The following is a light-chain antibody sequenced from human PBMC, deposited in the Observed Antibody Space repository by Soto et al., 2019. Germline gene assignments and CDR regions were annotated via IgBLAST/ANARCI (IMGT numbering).Light chain of an antibody. CDR2: DTS. CDR3: QHRMNWPLT. Sequence: EIVLTQSPATLSSSPGERATLSCRASQTVSSKLAWYQHKPGQAPRLLIYDTSNRATGIPARFSGSGSETDFTLTISSLEPEDFAVYYCQHRMNWPLTFGQGTRLEI. V-gene: IGKV3-11*01. CDR1: QTVSSK. J-gene: IGKJ5*01.